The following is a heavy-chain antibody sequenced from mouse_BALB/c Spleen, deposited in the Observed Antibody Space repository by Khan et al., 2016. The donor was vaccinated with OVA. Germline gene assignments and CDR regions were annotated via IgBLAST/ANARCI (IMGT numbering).Heavy chain of an antibody. CDR3: ARSGYGGFAY. CDR1: GYSFTDYT. CDR2: INPYNGDT. J-gene: IGHJ3*01. Sequence: LVESGASMKISCKASGYSFTDYTMNWVKQSHGKNLEWIGLINPYNGDTNYNKKFKGKATLTVDKSSRTAYVEFLNLTSEDSAVYYCARSGYGGFAYWGQGTLVTVSA. V-gene: IGHV1-18*01. D-gene: IGHD1-2*01.